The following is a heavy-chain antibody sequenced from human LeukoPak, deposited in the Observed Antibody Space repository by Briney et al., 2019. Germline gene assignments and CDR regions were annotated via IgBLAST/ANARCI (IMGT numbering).Heavy chain of an antibody. CDR1: GFTFSNYE. D-gene: IGHD6-19*01. J-gene: IGHJ3*02. V-gene: IGHV3-48*03. CDR2: ISGSGGST. CDR3: ARDGKAVAVAFDI. Sequence: PGGSLRLSCAASGFTFSNYEMNWVRQAPGKGLEWVSAISGSGGSTYYADSVKGRFTISRDNAKNSLYLQMNSLRAEDTAVYHCARDGKAVAVAFDIWGQGTMVTVSS.